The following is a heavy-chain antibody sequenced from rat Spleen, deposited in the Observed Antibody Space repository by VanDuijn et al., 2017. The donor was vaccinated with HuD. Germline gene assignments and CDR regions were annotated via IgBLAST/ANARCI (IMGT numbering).Heavy chain of an antibody. CDR1: GFSLTSYN. V-gene: IGHV2-6*01. CDR3: ARSMMT. Sequence: QVQLKESGPGLVQPSQTLSLTCTVSGFSLTSYNVHWVRQPPGKGLEWIAAISSGGSTYYNSAIKSRLSISRDTSKSQVFLKMNSLQTEDTAMYFWARSMMTWGQGTLVTVSS. CDR2: ISSGGST. J-gene: IGHJ3*01. D-gene: IGHD1-12*01.